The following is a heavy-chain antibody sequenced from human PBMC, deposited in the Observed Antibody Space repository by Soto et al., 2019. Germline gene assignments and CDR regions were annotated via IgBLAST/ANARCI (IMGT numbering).Heavy chain of an antibody. CDR2: INHSGST. J-gene: IGHJ1*01. CDR3: ARGGEGYCSGGSCREYFQH. D-gene: IGHD2-15*01. Sequence: SETLSLTCAVYGGSFSGYYWSWIRQPPGKGLEWIGEINHSGSTNYNPSLKSRVTISVDTSKNQFSLKLSSVTAADTAVYYCARGGEGYCSGGSCREYFQHWGQGTLVTVSS. CDR1: GGSFSGYY. V-gene: IGHV4-34*01.